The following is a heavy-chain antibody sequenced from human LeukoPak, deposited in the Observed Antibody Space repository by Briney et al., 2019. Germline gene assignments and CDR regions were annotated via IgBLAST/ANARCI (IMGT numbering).Heavy chain of an antibody. J-gene: IGHJ4*02. V-gene: IGHV3-33*01. D-gene: IGHD3-22*01. Sequence: GGSLRLSCAASGFTFSSYGMHWVRQAPGKGLEWVAVIWYDGSNKYYADSVKGRFTISRDNSKNTLYLQMNSLRAEDTAVYYCARDGSSGYRYHFDYWGQGTLVTVSS. CDR1: GFTFSSYG. CDR3: ARDGSSGYRYHFDY. CDR2: IWYDGSNK.